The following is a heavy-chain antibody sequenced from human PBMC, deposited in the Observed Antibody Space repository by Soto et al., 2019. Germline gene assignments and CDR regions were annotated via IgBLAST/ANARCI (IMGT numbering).Heavy chain of an antibody. CDR2: IKPDGSEK. CDR1: GFTFSRYW. J-gene: IGHJ3*02. Sequence: GGSLRLSCAASGFTFSRYWMHWVRQTPGKGLEWVANIKPDGSEKWYVDSVKGRFTISRDNAKNSLYLQMNSLRAEDTAVYFCARGDYYDTSGPFSDAFDIWGQGTMVTVSS. V-gene: IGHV3-7*04. CDR3: ARGDYYDTSGPFSDAFDI. D-gene: IGHD3-22*01.